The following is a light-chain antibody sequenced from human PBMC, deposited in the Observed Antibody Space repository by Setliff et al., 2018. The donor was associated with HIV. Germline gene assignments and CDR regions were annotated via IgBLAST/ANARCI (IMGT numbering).Light chain of an antibody. CDR2: DVS. CDR1: SSDVGDYNY. Sequence: QSVLTQPASVSGSPGQSITISCTGTSSDVGDYNYVSWSQQHPGKAPKLMIYDVSKRPSGVSNRFSGAKSGNTASLTISGLQAEDEADYYCSSYTGSNTYIFGSGTKGTV. CDR3: SSYTGSNTYI. J-gene: IGLJ1*01. V-gene: IGLV2-14*01.